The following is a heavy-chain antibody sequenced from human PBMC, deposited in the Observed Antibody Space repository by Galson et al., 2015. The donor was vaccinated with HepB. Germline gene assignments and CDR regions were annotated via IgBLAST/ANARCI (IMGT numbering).Heavy chain of an antibody. CDR2: INPNSGAT. J-gene: IGHJ3*02. Sequence: SVKVSCKASGYTFTSYYMHWVRKAPGQGLEWMGWINPNSGATSYAQKFQGRVTMARDTSINTVYMELSRLRSDDTAMYYCARDGRGGDDAFDIWGQGTMVTVSS. CDR3: ARDGRGGDDAFDI. D-gene: IGHD3-16*01. CDR1: GYTFTSYY. V-gene: IGHV1-2*02.